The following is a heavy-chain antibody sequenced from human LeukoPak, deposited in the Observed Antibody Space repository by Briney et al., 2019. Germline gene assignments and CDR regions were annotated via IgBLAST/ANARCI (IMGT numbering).Heavy chain of an antibody. V-gene: IGHV1-2*06. CDR2: INPNSGGT. CDR1: GYTFTGYY. J-gene: IGHJ4*02. D-gene: IGHD4-17*01. CDR3: ARDLYGDYFMGY. Sequence: ASVKLSCKASGYTFTGYYMHWVRQAPGQGLEWMGRINPNSGGTNYAQKFQGRVTMTRDTSISTAYMELSRLRSDDTAVYYCARDLYGDYFMGYWGQGTLVTVSS.